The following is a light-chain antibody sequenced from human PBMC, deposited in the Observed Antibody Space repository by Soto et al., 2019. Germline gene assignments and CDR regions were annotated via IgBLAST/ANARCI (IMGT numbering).Light chain of an antibody. CDR1: SSNFGAGFK. CDR3: QTYDGSLSDYV. V-gene: IGLV1-40*01. CDR2: NNY. J-gene: IGLJ1*01. Sequence: QSVLTQPPSVSGAPGQTVTISCTGSSSNFGAGFKVHWYQQLPETAPTLLIFNNYNRPSGVSDRFSGSNSGTSASLAITGLQASEEADYYCQTYDGSLSDYVFGTGTKVTVL.